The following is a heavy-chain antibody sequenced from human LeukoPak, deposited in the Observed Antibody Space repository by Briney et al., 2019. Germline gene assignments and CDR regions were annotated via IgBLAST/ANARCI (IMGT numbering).Heavy chain of an antibody. CDR1: GFTFSSYA. CDR3: ARGDCSSTSCYAEDY. CDR2: ISYDGSNK. Sequence: GRSLRLSCAASGFTFSSYAMHWVRQAPGKGLEWVAVISYDGSNKYYADSVKGRFTISRDNSKNTLYLQMISLRPEDTAVYYCARGDCSSTSCYAEDYWGQGTLVTVSS. J-gene: IGHJ4*02. D-gene: IGHD2-2*01. V-gene: IGHV3-30-3*01.